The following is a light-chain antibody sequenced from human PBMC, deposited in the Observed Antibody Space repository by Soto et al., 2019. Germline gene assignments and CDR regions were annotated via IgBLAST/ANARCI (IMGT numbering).Light chain of an antibody. CDR2: DAS. CDR3: AHCTYLQIT. CDR1: QTVSTY. V-gene: IGKV3-11*01. Sequence: QSLVALSLTTREIATLSCRASQTVSTYLAWYQQKPGQAPRLLIYDASNRVTGIPARFSGSGSGTDFTLTISSLEADDVVVYNCAHCTYLQITFCQGTRLEIK. J-gene: IGKJ5*01.